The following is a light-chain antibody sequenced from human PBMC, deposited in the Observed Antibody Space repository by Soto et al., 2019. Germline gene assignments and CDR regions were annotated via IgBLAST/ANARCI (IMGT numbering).Light chain of an antibody. CDR3: QQYNNWPPT. CDR1: QSVSSN. Sequence: EIVMTQSPATLSVSPGERATLSCRASQSVSSNLAWYQQKPGQAPWLLIYGVSTRATGIPARFSGSGSGTEFTLTISSLQSEDFAVYFCQQYNNWPPTFGQGTKVDIK. J-gene: IGKJ1*01. CDR2: GVS. V-gene: IGKV3-15*01.